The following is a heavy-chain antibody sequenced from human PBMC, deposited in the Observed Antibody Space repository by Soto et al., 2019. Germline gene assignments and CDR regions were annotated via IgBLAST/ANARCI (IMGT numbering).Heavy chain of an antibody. CDR2: ISGSGFKK. CDR3: AKNQGVELVPLATVDWFDP. D-gene: IGHD1-26*01. Sequence: GGSLRLSCAASGFIFENFGMSWVRQAPGKGLEWISSISGSGFKKYYADSVKGRFTISRDNSKSTVYMELNNLSAEDTAVYHCAKNQGVELVPLATVDWFDPWGQGSVVTVSS. V-gene: IGHV3-23*01. CDR1: GFIFENFG. J-gene: IGHJ5*02.